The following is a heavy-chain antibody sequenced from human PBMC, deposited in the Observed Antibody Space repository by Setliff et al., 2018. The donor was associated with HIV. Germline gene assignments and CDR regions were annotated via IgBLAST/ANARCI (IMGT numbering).Heavy chain of an antibody. CDR1: GGSISSRNW. D-gene: IGHD2-2*01. Sequence: NPSETLSLTCAVSGGSISSRNWWSWVRQPPGKGLEWIGEIYHSGSTNYNPSLKSRVTISLGRFKNQFSLKLTSVTAADTAVYYCASRVPAARHFDYWGQGTLVTVSS. J-gene: IGHJ4*02. CDR3: ASRVPAARHFDY. V-gene: IGHV4-4*02. CDR2: IYHSGST.